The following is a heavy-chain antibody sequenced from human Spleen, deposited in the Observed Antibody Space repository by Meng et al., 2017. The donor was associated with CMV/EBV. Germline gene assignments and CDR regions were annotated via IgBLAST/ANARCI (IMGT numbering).Heavy chain of an antibody. CDR3: AKGVDWSMTYYFDY. CDR1: GFTFSSYA. V-gene: IGHV3-23*01. D-gene: IGHD3-9*01. Sequence: GESLKISCAASGFTFSSYAMSWVRQAPGKGLEWVSVIYSGGSTYYADSVKGRFTISRDNSKNTLYLQMNSLRAEDTAVFYCAKGVDWSMTYYFDYWGQGTLVTVSS. CDR2: IYSGGST. J-gene: IGHJ4*02.